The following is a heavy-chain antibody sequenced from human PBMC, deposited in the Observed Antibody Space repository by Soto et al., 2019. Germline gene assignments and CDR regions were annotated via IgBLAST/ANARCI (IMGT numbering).Heavy chain of an antibody. CDR2: ISYDGSNK. CDR1: GFTFSSYA. V-gene: IGHV3-30-3*01. D-gene: IGHD4-17*01. J-gene: IGHJ6*02. Sequence: QVQLVESGGGVVQPGWSLRLSCAASGFTFSSYAMHWVRQAPGKGLEWVAVISYDGSNKYYADSVKGRFTISRDNSKNTLYLQMNSLRAEDTAVYYCARDGYGDYVGYYYYGMDVWGQGTTVTVSS. CDR3: ARDGYGDYVGYYYYGMDV.